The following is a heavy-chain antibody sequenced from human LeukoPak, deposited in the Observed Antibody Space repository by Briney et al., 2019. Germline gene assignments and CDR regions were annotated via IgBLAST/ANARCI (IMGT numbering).Heavy chain of an antibody. J-gene: IGHJ4*02. CDR1: GGSISSYY. V-gene: IGHV4-59*01. CDR2: SYYSGTT. Sequence: PTETLSLTCTVSGGSISSYYWTWIRQPPGKGLEWIGYSYYSGTTNYNPSLKSRVTISVDTSENQLSLKLSSLTAADTAVYYCARETAGRYYFDYWGQGTLVTVSS. CDR3: ARETAGRYYFDY. D-gene: IGHD2-21*02.